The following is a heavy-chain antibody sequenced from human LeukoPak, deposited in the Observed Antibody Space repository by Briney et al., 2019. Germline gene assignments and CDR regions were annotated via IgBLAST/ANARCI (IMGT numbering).Heavy chain of an antibody. D-gene: IGHD5-12*01. CDR2: INPSGGST. Sequence: ATVKVSCKASGYTFTSYYMHWVRQAPGQGLEWMGIINPSGGSTSYAQKFQGRVTMTRDTSTSTVYMELSSLRSEDTAVYYCARAVGIVATVDYWGQGTLATVSS. J-gene: IGHJ4*02. CDR1: GYTFTSYY. CDR3: ARAVGIVATVDY. V-gene: IGHV1-46*03.